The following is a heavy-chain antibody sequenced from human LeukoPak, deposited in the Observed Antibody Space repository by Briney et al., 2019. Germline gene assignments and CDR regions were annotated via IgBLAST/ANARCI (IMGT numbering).Heavy chain of an antibody. CDR2: TYYRSKWYS. Sequence: SQTLSLTCAISGDSVSSINGAWNWVRQSPSRGLEWLGRTYYRSKWYSDYAVPIQGRISINPDTSKNQFTLHLFSVTPDDTAVYYCARDVATTGWYTLDYWGQGTRVTVSS. V-gene: IGHV6-1*01. D-gene: IGHD6-19*01. CDR3: ARDVATTGWYTLDY. J-gene: IGHJ4*02. CDR1: GDSVSSINGA.